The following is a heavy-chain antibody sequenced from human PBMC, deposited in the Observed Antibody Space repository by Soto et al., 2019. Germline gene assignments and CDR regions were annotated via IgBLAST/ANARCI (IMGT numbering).Heavy chain of an antibody. CDR1: GFTFSSYA. D-gene: IGHD5-12*01. Sequence: PGGSLRLSCAASGFTFSSYAMHWVRQAPGKGLEWVAVISYDGSNKYYADSVKGRFTISRDNSKNTLYLQMNSLRAEDTAVYYCARAVGDVVATEMDYWGQGTLVTVSS. V-gene: IGHV3-30-3*01. CDR2: ISYDGSNK. CDR3: ARAVGDVVATEMDY. J-gene: IGHJ4*02.